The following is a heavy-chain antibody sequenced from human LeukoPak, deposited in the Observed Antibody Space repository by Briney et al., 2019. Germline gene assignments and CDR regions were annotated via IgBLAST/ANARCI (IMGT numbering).Heavy chain of an antibody. CDR3: ARGKEMATIVDY. D-gene: IGHD5-24*01. J-gene: IGHJ4*02. CDR2: IYYSGST. Sequence: SETLSLTCTVPGGSISSYYWSWIRQPPGKGLEWIGYIYYSGSTNYNPSLKSRVTISVDTSKNQFSLKLSSVTAADTAVYYCARGKEMATIVDYWGQGTLVTVSS. V-gene: IGHV4-59*01. CDR1: GGSISSYY.